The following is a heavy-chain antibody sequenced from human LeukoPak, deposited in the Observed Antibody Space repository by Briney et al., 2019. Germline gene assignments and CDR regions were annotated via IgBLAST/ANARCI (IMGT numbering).Heavy chain of an antibody. CDR3: ARRRGTCSSASCYGFDP. CDR2: IYYSGST. V-gene: IGHV4-59*08. CDR1: GASLSSYY. J-gene: IGHJ5*02. Sequence: PSETLSLTCTVSGASLSSYYWSWIRQPPRKGLEWIAYIYYSGSTKYNPSLKSRVTISVDTSENQFSLKLSSVTAADTAVYYCARRRGTCSSASCYGFDPWGQGTLVTVSS. D-gene: IGHD2-2*01.